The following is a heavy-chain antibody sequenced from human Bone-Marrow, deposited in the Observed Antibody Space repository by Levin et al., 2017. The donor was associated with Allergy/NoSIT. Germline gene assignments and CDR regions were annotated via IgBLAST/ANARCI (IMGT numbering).Heavy chain of an antibody. J-gene: IGHJ4*02. CDR2: ISGNNGNT. CDR1: GYGFTSYA. CDR3: ARGRAPFDH. V-gene: IGHV1-18*01. Sequence: GASVKVSCKASGYGFTSYAISWVRQAPGQSLEWMGWISGNNGNTKYAQNLQGRVTMTTDTSTSTAYMELRSLRYDDTAVYYCARGRAPFDHWGQGTLVTVSS.